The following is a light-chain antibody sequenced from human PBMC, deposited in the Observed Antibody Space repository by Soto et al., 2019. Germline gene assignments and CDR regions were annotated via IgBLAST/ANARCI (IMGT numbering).Light chain of an antibody. J-gene: IGLJ1*01. CDR2: EVT. V-gene: IGLV2-8*01. Sequence: QSVLTQPPFASGSPGQSVTISCTGTSGDVGGYPYVSWYQQHPGKAPKLILYEVTKRPSGVPDRFTGSKSGNTASLTVSGLQAEDEADYYCTSYSGSNTYVFGTGTKLTVL. CDR1: SGDVGGYPY. CDR3: TSYSGSNTYV.